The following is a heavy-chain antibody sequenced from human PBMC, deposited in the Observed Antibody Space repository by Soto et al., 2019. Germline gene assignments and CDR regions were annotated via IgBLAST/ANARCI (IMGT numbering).Heavy chain of an antibody. D-gene: IGHD3-3*01. CDR2: MNPKSGNT. Sequence: QVQLVQSGAEVKKPGSSVKVSCKASGYTFTSYDINWVRQATGQGLEWMGWMNPKSGNTGYAQKFQGRLTMTRNTSISTAYKELSSLRSEDTAVYYCARGRGFWSGYGWYFDLWGPGTLVTVSS. V-gene: IGHV1-8*01. CDR3: ARGRGFWSGYGWYFDL. J-gene: IGHJ2*01. CDR1: GYTFTSYD.